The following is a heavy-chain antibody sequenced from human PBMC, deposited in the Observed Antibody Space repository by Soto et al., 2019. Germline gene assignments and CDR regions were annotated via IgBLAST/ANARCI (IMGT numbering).Heavy chain of an antibody. CDR3: ARDRAAAGPVINDY. Sequence: TSETLSLTCAVYGGSFSGYYWSWIRQPPGKGLEWIGEINHSGSTNYNPSLKSRVTISVDTSKNQFSLKLSSVTAADTAVYYCARDRAAAGPVINDYWGQGTLVTVSS. D-gene: IGHD6-13*01. CDR2: INHSGST. J-gene: IGHJ4*02. V-gene: IGHV4-34*01. CDR1: GGSFSGYY.